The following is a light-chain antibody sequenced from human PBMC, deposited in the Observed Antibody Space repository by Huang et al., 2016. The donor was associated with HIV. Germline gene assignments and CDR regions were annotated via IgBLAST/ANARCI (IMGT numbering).Light chain of an antibody. J-gene: IGKJ1*01. CDR1: QSVCSSH. CDR3: QQYATSTST. Sequence: EIVLTQSPGTLSLSPGERATLSCRASQSVCSSHLAWYQQKPGQSPRLLIYGASSRASGTPNRFSGSGSGTDFTLTISRLDPEDFAVYYCQQYATSTSTFGQGTRVEVK. CDR2: GAS. V-gene: IGKV3-20*01.